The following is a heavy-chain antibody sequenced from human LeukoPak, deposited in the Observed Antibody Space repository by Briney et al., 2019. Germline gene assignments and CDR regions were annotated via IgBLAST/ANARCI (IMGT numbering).Heavy chain of an antibody. CDR3: ARVRGSWYVDY. Sequence: SGGSLRLSCAASGFTVSSNYMSWVRQAPGKGLECVSVIHSGGSTYYADSVKGRFTISRDSAKNTLYLQMNSLRAEDTAVYYCARVRGSWYVDYWGQGTLVIVSS. V-gene: IGHV3-53*01. CDR1: GFTVSSNY. CDR2: IHSGGST. D-gene: IGHD6-13*01. J-gene: IGHJ4*02.